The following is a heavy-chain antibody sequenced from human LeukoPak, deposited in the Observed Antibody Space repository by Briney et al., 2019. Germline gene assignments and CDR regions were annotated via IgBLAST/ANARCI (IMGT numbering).Heavy chain of an antibody. V-gene: IGHV3-7*01. CDR1: GVTFSSYW. J-gene: IGHJ4*02. D-gene: IGHD6-13*01. CDR2: IKQDGSEK. Sequence: GGSLRLSCAASGVTFSSYWMSWVRQAPGKGLEWVANIKQDGSEKYYVDSVKGRFTISRDNAKNSLYLQMNSLRAEDTAVYYCARGYSSSFYWGQGTLVTVSS. CDR3: ARGYSSSFY.